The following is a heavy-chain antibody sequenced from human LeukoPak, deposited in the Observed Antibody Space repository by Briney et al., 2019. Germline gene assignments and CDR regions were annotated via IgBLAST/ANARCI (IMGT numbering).Heavy chain of an antibody. Sequence: ASXKVSCKASGYTFTSYGISWVRQAPGQGLEWMGWISAYNGNTNYAQKLQGRVTITTDTSTSTAYMELRSLRSDDTAVYYCASSPGGITMTELDYWGQGTLVTVSS. CDR3: ASSPGGITMTELDY. CDR2: ISAYNGNT. J-gene: IGHJ4*02. CDR1: GYTFTSYG. V-gene: IGHV1-18*01. D-gene: IGHD3-22*01.